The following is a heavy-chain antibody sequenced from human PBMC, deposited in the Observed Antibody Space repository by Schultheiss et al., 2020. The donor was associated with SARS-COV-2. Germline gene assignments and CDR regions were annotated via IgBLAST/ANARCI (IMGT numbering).Heavy chain of an antibody. J-gene: IGHJ6*02. V-gene: IGHV1-2*04. CDR1: GYTFTSYA. CDR2: INPNSGGT. Sequence: ASVKVSCKASGYTFTSYAMHWVRQAPGQRLEWMGWINPNSGGTNYAQKFQGWVTMTRDTSISTAYMELSRLRSDDTAVYYCARGRGGSSAYGMDVWGQGTTVTVAS. D-gene: IGHD2-15*01. CDR3: ARGRGGSSAYGMDV.